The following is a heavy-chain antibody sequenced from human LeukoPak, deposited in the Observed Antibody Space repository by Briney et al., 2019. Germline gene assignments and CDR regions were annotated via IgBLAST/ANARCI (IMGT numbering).Heavy chain of an antibody. D-gene: IGHD6-6*01. J-gene: IGHJ5*02. CDR2: IIPILGIA. CDR3: AREYSRSEVDP. V-gene: IGHV1-69*02. Sequence: ASVKVSCKASGGTFSSYTISWVRQAPGQGLEWMGRIIPILGIANYAQKFQGRVTITADKSTSTAYMELSSLRSEDTAVYYCAREYSRSEVDPWGQGTLVTVSS. CDR1: GGTFSSYT.